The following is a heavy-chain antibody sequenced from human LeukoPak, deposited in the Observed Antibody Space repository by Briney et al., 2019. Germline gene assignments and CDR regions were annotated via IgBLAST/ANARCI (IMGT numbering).Heavy chain of an antibody. CDR1: GFTFSNHG. Sequence: GGSLRLSCAASGFTFSNHGMHWVRQAPGKGLEWVAVIWFDGSYKYYADSVKGRFTISRDNSKNTLYLQMNSLSAEDTAVYYCARGKEQQLYAFDIWGQGTMVTVSS. D-gene: IGHD6-13*01. CDR2: IWFDGSYK. V-gene: IGHV3-33*01. J-gene: IGHJ3*02. CDR3: ARGKEQQLYAFDI.